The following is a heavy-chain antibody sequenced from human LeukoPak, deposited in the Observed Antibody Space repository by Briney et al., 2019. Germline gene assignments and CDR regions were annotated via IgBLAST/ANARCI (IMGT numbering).Heavy chain of an antibody. CDR3: ASPFSYCSSTSCSPLRRAFDI. J-gene: IGHJ3*02. V-gene: IGHV4-34*01. CDR2: INHSGST. D-gene: IGHD2-2*01. Sequence: SETLSLTCAVYGGSFSGYYWSWIRQPPGKGLEWIGEINHSGSTNYNPSLKSRVTISVDTSKNQFSLKLSSVTAADTAVYYCASPFSYCSSTSCSPLRRAFDIWGQGTMVTVSS. CDR1: GGSFSGYY.